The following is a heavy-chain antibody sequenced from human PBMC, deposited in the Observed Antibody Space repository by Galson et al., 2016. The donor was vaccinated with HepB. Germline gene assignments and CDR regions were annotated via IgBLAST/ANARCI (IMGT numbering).Heavy chain of an antibody. Sequence: SEKVSCKVSGYTLTELSMHWVRQAPGKGLEWMGGFDPEDGETIYAQKSQGRDTMTEDTSTDTAYMALRSLRSEDTAVYYCATDMRSGIVATISYAFDIWGQGTMVTVSS. CDR3: ATDMRSGIVATISYAFDI. J-gene: IGHJ3*02. CDR1: GYTLTELS. D-gene: IGHD5-12*01. V-gene: IGHV1-24*01. CDR2: FDPEDGET.